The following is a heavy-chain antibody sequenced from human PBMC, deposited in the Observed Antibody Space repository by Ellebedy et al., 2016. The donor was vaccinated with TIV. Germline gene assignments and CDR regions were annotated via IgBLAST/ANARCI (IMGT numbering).Heavy chain of an antibody. Sequence: GGSLRLXXAASGFTFSDYYMSWIRQAPGKGLEWVSYISSSSSYTNYADSVKGRFTISRDNAKNSLYLQMNSLRAEDTAVYYCARGGTQTDYWGQGTLVTVSS. CDR2: ISSSSSYT. CDR1: GFTFSDYY. J-gene: IGHJ4*02. CDR3: ARGGTQTDY. V-gene: IGHV3-11*05.